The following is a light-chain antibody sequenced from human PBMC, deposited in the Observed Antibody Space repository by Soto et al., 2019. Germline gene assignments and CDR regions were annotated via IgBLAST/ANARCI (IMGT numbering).Light chain of an antibody. V-gene: IGKV3-15*01. J-gene: IGKJ1*01. CDR3: QQYNNWPPWT. Sequence: EIVMTQSPATLSVSPGDRATLSCRASKSVGGNLAWYQQKPGQPPRLLIYAASSRPTGIPARFSGSGSGTEFTLTISSRQSEDFAVYYCQQYNNWPPWTFGQGTKVEIK. CDR2: AAS. CDR1: KSVGGN.